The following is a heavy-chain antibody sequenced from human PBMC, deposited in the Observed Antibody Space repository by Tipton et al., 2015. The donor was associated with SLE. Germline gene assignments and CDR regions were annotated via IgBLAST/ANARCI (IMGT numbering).Heavy chain of an antibody. CDR3: ANNKRVGSYFDY. V-gene: IGHV4-59*07. Sequence: TLSLTCTVSGGSITNHYWNWIRQPPGKGLEWIGYIHYSGTTHDNPSLKSRVTMSVDMSKNQFSLRLTSVTAADTAVYYCANNKRVGSYFDYWGQGTLVTVSS. D-gene: IGHD3-10*01. CDR2: IHYSGTT. J-gene: IGHJ4*02. CDR1: GGSITNHY.